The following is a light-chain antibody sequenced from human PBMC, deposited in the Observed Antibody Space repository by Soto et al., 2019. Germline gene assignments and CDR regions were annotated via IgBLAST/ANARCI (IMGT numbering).Light chain of an antibody. CDR1: QGISSH. V-gene: IGKV1-9*01. Sequence: DIQLTQSPSFLSASVGDRFTITCRSSQGISSHLAWYQQKPGKAPELLIYAASTLQSGVPSRFSGSGSGTHFTLTISSLQPEDFATYHCQQADSFPITFGQGTRLEIK. CDR2: AAS. CDR3: QQADSFPIT. J-gene: IGKJ5*01.